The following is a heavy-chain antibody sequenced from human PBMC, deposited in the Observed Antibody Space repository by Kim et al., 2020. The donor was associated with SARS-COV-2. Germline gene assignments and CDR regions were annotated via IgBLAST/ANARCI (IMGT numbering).Heavy chain of an antibody. CDR3: AKGEIAAAPIDY. CDR1: GFTFSSYG. CDR2: ISYDGSNK. V-gene: IGHV3-30*18. Sequence: GGSLRLSCAASGFTFSSYGMHWVRQAPGKGLEWVAVISYDGSNKYYADSVKGRFTISRDNSKNTLYLQMNSLRAEDTAVYYCAKGEIAAAPIDYWGQGTL. J-gene: IGHJ4*02. D-gene: IGHD6-13*01.